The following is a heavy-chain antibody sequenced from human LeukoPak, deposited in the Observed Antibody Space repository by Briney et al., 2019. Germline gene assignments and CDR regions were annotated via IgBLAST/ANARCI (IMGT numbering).Heavy chain of an antibody. Sequence: GGSVRLSCEASGFSFSQHSMGWVRLAPGKGLEWVSSITGGGTFTFYADSVKGRFTVSRDNANNLLFLQLHSLRADDTAIYYCVTGDNPDYTWENHRLDAFDIWGQGQWSPSLQ. CDR1: GFSFSQHS. CDR2: ITGGGTFT. D-gene: IGHD3-16*01. J-gene: IGHJ3*02. CDR3: VTGDNPDYTWENHRLDAFDI. V-gene: IGHV3-21*01.